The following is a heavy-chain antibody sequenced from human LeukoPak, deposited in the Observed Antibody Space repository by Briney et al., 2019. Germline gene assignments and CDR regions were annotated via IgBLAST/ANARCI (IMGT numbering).Heavy chain of an antibody. CDR1: GFTFSSYA. Sequence: GGSLRLSCAASGFTFSSYAMSWVRQAPGQGLEWVSAISGSGGSTYYADSVKGRFTISRDNSKNTLYLQMNSLRAEDTAVYYCAKDSIPQYYGSGAPPGYWGQGTLVTVSS. J-gene: IGHJ4*02. CDR2: ISGSGGST. D-gene: IGHD3-10*01. CDR3: AKDSIPQYYGSGAPPGY. V-gene: IGHV3-23*01.